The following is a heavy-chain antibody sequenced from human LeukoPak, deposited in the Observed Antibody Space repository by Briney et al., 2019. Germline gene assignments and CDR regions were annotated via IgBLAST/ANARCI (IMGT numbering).Heavy chain of an antibody. D-gene: IGHD3-10*01. J-gene: IGHJ5*02. V-gene: IGHV4-59*01. CDR3: ARGGYYGSGNDFRFDP. CDR1: GGSISSYY. CDR2: IHYTGST. Sequence: PSETLSLTCTVCGGSISSYYGSCMRQSPGEGLECGGYIHYTGSTNYNPSLKSRVTISIETSKNQFSLKLKSVTAADTAVYYCARGGYYGSGNDFRFDPWGQGTLVTVSS.